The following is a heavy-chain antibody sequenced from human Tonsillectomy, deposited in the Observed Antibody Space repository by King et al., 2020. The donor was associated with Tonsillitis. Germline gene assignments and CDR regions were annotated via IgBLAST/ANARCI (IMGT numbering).Heavy chain of an antibody. CDR2: IWYDGSNK. CDR3: ARGDYGDYEYYYYYYMDV. Sequence: VQLVESGGGVVQPGRSLRLSCAASGFTFRNYGMHWVRQAPGKGLEWVAVIWYDGSNKYYGDSVKGRFTISRDNSKNTLYLHLNSLRAEDTAVYYCARGDYGDYEYYYYYYMDVWGKGTTVTVSS. J-gene: IGHJ6*03. CDR1: GFTFRNYG. D-gene: IGHD4-17*01. V-gene: IGHV3-33*08.